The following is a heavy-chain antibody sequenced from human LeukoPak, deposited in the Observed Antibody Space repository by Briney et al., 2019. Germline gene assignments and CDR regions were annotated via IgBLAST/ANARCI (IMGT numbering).Heavy chain of an antibody. CDR1: GGTFSSYA. V-gene: IGHV1-69*13. D-gene: IGHD2-2*01. CDR3: AREGYCSSTSCPTLGAEFDY. CDR2: IIPIFGTA. Sequence: ASVKVSCKASGGTFSSYAISWVRQAPGQGLEWMGGIIPIFGTANYAQKFQGRVTITADESTSTAYMELSSLRSEDTAVYYCAREGYCSSTSCPTLGAEFDYWGQGTLVTVSS. J-gene: IGHJ4*02.